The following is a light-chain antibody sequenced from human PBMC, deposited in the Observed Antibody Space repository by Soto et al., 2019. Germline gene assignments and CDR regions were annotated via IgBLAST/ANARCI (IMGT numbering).Light chain of an antibody. Sequence: DIQMTQSPSSLSASVGDRVTITCRASQSIRSYLNWYQQKPAKAPELLIYEATSLQSGDPSRFSGSGSGTDFPLTISSLQPEVFATYYCQQSYTTPFTFGPGTKVDI. CDR1: QSIRSY. CDR3: QQSYTTPFT. CDR2: EAT. V-gene: IGKV1-39*01. J-gene: IGKJ3*01.